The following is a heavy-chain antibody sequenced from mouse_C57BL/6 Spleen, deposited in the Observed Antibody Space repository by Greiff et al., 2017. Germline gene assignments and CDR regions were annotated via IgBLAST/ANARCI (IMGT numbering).Heavy chain of an antibody. CDR1: GYAFTNYL. Sequence: QVQLQQSGAELVRPGTSVKLSCKASGYAFTNYLLEWVKQRPGQGLEWIGVINPGSGGTNYNEKFKGKATLTADKSSSTAYMQLSSLTSVDSAVCFCARSPTTVVAPFYCWGQGATLSV. J-gene: IGHJ2*01. D-gene: IGHD1-1*01. CDR3: ARSPTTVVAPFYC. CDR2: INPGSGGT. V-gene: IGHV1-54*01.